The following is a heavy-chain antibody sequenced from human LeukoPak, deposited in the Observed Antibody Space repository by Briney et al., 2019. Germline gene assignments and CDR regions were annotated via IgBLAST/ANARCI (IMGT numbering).Heavy chain of an antibody. V-gene: IGHV1-2*02. CDR3: ARDMSPIVGGYSYMDV. D-gene: IGHD1-26*01. CDR2: INPNSGGT. CDR1: GYTFTGYY. J-gene: IGHJ6*03. Sequence: ASVKVSCKASGYTFTGYYMHWVRQAPGQGLEWMGWINPNSGGTNYAQKFQGRVTMTRDTSISTAYMELSRLRFDDTAVYYCARDMSPIVGGYSYMDVWGKGTTVTVSS.